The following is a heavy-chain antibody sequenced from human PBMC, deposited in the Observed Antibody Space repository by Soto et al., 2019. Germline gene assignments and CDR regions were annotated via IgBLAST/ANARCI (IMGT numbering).Heavy chain of an antibody. J-gene: IGHJ6*02. D-gene: IGHD6-19*01. CDR1: GFTFSSYG. CDR3: ARPQWLGPYYYYGMDV. V-gene: IGHV3-33*01. Sequence: GGSLRLSCAASGFTFSSYGMHWVRQAPGKGLEWVAVIWYDGSHKYYADSVKGRFTISRDNSKNTLYLQMNSLRAEDTAVYYCARPQWLGPYYYYGMDVWGQGTTVTVSS. CDR2: IWYDGSHK.